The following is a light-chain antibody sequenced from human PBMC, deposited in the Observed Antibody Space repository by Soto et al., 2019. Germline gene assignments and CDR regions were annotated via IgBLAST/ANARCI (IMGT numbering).Light chain of an antibody. CDR3: CSYVGSYTFV. CDR1: SSYVGGYNY. Sequence: QSALTQPRSVSGSPGQSVTISCTGTSSYVGGYNYVSWYQQHPGKAPQLLIFNFNRRPSGVPDRFSGSTSGNTPSLTISGLQAEDEADYYCCSYVGSYTFVFETGTKVT. V-gene: IGLV2-11*01. CDR2: NFN. J-gene: IGLJ1*01.